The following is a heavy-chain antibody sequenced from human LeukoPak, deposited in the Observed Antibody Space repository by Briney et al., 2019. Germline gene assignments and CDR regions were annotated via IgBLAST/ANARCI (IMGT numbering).Heavy chain of an antibody. V-gene: IGHV3-30*18. CDR1: GFTFSSYG. J-gene: IGHJ4*02. CDR2: ISYDGSNK. CDR3: AKSGRNWAYLEY. Sequence: GGSLRLSCAASGFTFSSYGMHWVRQAPGKGLEWVAVISYDGSNKYYADSVKGRFTISRDNSKNTLYLQMNSLRAEDTAVYYCAKSGRNWAYLEYWGQGTLVTVSS. D-gene: IGHD7-27*01.